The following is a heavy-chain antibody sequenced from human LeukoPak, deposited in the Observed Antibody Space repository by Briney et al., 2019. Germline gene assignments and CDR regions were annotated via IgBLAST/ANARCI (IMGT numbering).Heavy chain of an antibody. V-gene: IGHV3-30*02. Sequence: GGSLRLSCAASGFTFSSYGMHWVRQTPGKGLEWVAFIQYDGSKTYYTDSVKGRFTISRDNAKNSLYLQMNSLRAEDTAVYYCASLDYVWGSYPDYWGQGTLVTVSS. D-gene: IGHD3-16*01. CDR2: IQYDGSKT. CDR3: ASLDYVWGSYPDY. CDR1: GFTFSSYG. J-gene: IGHJ4*02.